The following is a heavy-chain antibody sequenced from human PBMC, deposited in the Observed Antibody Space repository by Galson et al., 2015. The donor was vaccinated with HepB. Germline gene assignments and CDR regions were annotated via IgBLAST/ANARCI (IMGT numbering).Heavy chain of an antibody. Sequence: SLRLSCAASGFTFSSYGMHWVRQAPGKGLEWVAVIWYDGSNKYYADSVKGRFTISRDNSKNTLYLQMNSLRAEDTAVYYCARVRVTRWWYFDYWGQGTLVTVSS. CDR2: IWYDGSNK. V-gene: IGHV3-33*01. D-gene: IGHD4-17*01. CDR3: ARVRVTRWWYFDY. CDR1: GFTFSSYG. J-gene: IGHJ4*02.